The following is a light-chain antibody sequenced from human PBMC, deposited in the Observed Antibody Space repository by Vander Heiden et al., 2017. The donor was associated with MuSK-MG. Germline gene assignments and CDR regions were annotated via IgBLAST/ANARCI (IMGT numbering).Light chain of an antibody. CDR1: STNIGSYDF. V-gene: IGLV2-23*02. Sequence: QSALTQPASVSGSPGQSITISCTGTSTNIGSYDFVSWYQKYPGKAPKRSIYEVSKRPSGISHRFSGSKSGNTASLTISGLQTEDEADDYCCSFAGSSTLVCGGGSKL. J-gene: IGLJ3*02. CDR3: CSFAGSSTLV. CDR2: EVS.